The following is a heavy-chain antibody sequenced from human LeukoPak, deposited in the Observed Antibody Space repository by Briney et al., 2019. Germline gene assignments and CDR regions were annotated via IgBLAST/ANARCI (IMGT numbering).Heavy chain of an antibody. CDR3: AREDPQTTVPEGMDV. D-gene: IGHD4-17*01. CDR1: GGSISSYY. CDR2: IYTSGST. Sequence: SETLSLTCTVSGGSISSYYWSWIRQPAGKGLEWIGRIYTSGSTNYNPSLKSRVTISVDTSKNQFSLKLNSVTAADTAVYYCAREDPQTTVPEGMDVWGQGTTVTVSS. J-gene: IGHJ6*02. V-gene: IGHV4-4*07.